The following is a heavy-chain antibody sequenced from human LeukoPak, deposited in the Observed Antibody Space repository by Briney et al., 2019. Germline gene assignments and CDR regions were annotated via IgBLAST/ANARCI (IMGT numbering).Heavy chain of an antibody. Sequence: GGSLRLSCAASGFTFSTFAMNWVRQAPGKGLEWVSSISSSSSYIHYADSVKGRFTISRDNAKNSLYLQMNSLRAEDTAVYYCARTRSCGGGFYPWDFHYWGQGTPVTVSS. V-gene: IGHV3-21*01. D-gene: IGHD2-21*02. J-gene: IGHJ4*02. CDR2: ISSSSSYI. CDR1: GFTFSTFA. CDR3: ARTRSCGGGFYPWDFHY.